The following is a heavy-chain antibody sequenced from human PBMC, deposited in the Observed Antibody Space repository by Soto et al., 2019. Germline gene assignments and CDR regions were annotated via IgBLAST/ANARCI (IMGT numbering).Heavy chain of an antibody. V-gene: IGHV2-5*02. D-gene: IGHD3-16*01. CDR3: AHLSSVDYVWGSVYYFDY. CDR1: GFSLSTSGVG. CDR2: IYWDDDK. Sequence: QITLKESGPTLVKPTQTLTLTCTFSGFSLSTSGVGVGWIRQPPGKALEWLALIYWDDDKRYSPSLKSRLTITKATSKNQVVLTMTNMDPVDTATYYCAHLSSVDYVWGSVYYFDYWGQGTLVTVSS. J-gene: IGHJ4*02.